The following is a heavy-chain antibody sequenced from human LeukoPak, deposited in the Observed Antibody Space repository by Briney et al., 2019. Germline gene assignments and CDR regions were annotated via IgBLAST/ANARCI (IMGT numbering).Heavy chain of an antibody. CDR1: GFTFTSSG. D-gene: IGHD6-13*01. CDR2: IVVGSGNT. CDR3: ARGKTAAGLIS. Sequence: SVKVSCKASGFTFTSSGMQWVRQARGQRLEWIGWIVVGSGNTNYAQKFQERVTITRDMSTSTAYMELSSLRSEDTAVYYCARGKTAAGLISWGQGTLVTVSS. V-gene: IGHV1-58*02. J-gene: IGHJ4*02.